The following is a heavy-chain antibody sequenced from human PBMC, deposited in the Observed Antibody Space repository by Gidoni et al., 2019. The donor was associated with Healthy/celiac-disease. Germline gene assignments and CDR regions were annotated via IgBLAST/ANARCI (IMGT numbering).Heavy chain of an antibody. CDR1: GYTFPSYD. Sequence: QVQLVQSGAEVKKPAASVKVSCKASGYTFPSYDINWVRQATGQGLEWMGWMNPNSGNTGYAQKFQGRVTMTRNTSISTAYMELSSLRSEDTAVYYCARGLTRMITFGGVKRSNVWHDYWGQGTLVTVSS. V-gene: IGHV1-8*01. CDR3: ARGLTRMITFGGVKRSNVWHDY. D-gene: IGHD3-16*01. J-gene: IGHJ4*02. CDR2: MNPNSGNT.